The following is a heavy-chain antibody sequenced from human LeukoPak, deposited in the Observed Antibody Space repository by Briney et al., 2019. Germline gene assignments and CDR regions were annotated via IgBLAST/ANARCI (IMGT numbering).Heavy chain of an antibody. CDR2: IIPIFGTA. D-gene: IGHD3-22*01. CDR1: GSTFSSYA. Sequence: GASVKVSCKASGSTFSSYAISWVRQAPGQGLEWMGGIIPIFGTANYAQKFQGRVTITTDESTSTAYMELSSLRSEDTAVYYCAREYYDSSGYYHRRFDPWGQGTLVTVSS. J-gene: IGHJ5*02. V-gene: IGHV1-69*05. CDR3: AREYYDSSGYYHRRFDP.